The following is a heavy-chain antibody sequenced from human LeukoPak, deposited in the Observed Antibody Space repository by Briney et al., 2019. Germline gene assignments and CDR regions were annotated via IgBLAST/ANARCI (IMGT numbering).Heavy chain of an antibody. Sequence: ASVNVSCKASGYTFTGYYMHWVRQAPGQGLEWMGRINPNSGGTNYAQKFQGRVTMTRDTSISTAYMELSRLRSDDTAVYYCARLSGVPYGSYSFDYWGQGTLVTVSS. V-gene: IGHV1-2*06. CDR1: GYTFTGYY. D-gene: IGHD1-26*01. CDR3: ARLSGVPYGSYSFDY. J-gene: IGHJ4*02. CDR2: INPNSGGT.